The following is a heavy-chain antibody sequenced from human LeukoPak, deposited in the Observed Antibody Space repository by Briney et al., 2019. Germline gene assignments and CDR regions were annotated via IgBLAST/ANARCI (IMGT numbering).Heavy chain of an antibody. CDR3: ARVPTYKEPGGNWFDP. D-gene: IGHD1-14*01. V-gene: IGHV1-2*02. CDR2: INPNSRAT. J-gene: IGHJ5*02. Sequence: GASVKVSCKASGYTFTGYYMHWLRLAPGQGLEWMGWINPNSRATNYAQKFQGRVTMTRDTSISTAYMELSWLRSDDTAVYYCARVPTYKEPGGNWFDPWGQGTLVTVSS. CDR1: GYTFTGYY.